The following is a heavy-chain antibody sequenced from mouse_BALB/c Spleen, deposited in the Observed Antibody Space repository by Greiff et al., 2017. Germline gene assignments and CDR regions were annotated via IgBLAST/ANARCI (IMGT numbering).Heavy chain of an antibody. D-gene: IGHD1-1*01. Sequence: VQLQQSGPGLVQPSQSLSITCTVSGFSLTSYGVHWVRQSPGKGLEWLGVIWSGGSTDYNAAFISRLSISKDNSKSQVFFKMNSLQANDTAIYYCARTYYGSSYGEAWFAYWGQGTLVTVSA. CDR1: GFSLTSYG. J-gene: IGHJ3*01. V-gene: IGHV2-2*02. CDR2: IWSGGST. CDR3: ARTYYGSSYGEAWFAY.